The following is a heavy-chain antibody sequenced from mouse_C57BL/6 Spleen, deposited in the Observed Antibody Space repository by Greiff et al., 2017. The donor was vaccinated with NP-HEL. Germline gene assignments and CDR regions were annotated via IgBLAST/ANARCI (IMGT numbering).Heavy chain of an antibody. CDR3: ARGIYYGNYVDY. CDR1: GYTFTSYW. Sequence: QVQLKQSGAELVRPGSSVKLSCKASGYTFTSYWMHWVKQRPIQGLEWIGNIDPSDSETHYNQKFKDKATLTVDKSSSTAYMQLSSLTSEDSAVYYCARGIYYGNYVDYWGQGTTLTVSS. J-gene: IGHJ2*01. CDR2: IDPSDSET. D-gene: IGHD2-1*01. V-gene: IGHV1-52*01.